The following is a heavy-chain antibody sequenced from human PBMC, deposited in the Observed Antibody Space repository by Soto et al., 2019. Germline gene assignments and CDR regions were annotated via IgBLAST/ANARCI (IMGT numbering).Heavy chain of an antibody. CDR3: ARPASKYSSSSLVAYFDY. J-gene: IGHJ4*02. V-gene: IGHV1-18*01. CDR1: GYTFTSYG. Sequence: ASVKVSCKASGYTFTSYGISCVRQAPGQGLEWMGWISAYNGNTNYAQKLQGRVTMTTDTSTSTAYMELRSLRSDDTAVYYCARPASKYSSSSLVAYFDYWGQGTLVTVSS. D-gene: IGHD6-6*01. CDR2: ISAYNGNT.